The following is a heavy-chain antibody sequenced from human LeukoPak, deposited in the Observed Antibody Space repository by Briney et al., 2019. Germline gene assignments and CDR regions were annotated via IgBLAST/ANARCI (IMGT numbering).Heavy chain of an antibody. J-gene: IGHJ6*02. CDR2: ISSSSSYI. CDR3: ARVLWFGESQRPLYYHYYGMDV. CDR1: GFTFSSYS. D-gene: IGHD3-10*01. V-gene: IGHV3-21*01. Sequence: PGGSLRLSCAASGFTFSSYSMNWVRQAPGKGLEWVSSISSSSSYIYYADSVKGRFTISRDNAKNSLYLQMNSLRAEDTAVYYCARVLWFGESQRPLYYHYYGMDVWGQGTTVTVSS.